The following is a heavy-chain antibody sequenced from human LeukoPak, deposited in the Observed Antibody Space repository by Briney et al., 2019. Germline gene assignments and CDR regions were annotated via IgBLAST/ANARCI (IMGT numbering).Heavy chain of an antibody. CDR2: GDGDGSHS. V-gene: IGHV3-74*03. J-gene: IGHJ4*02. CDR1: GFSFRSCW. CDR3: AYSDHFDT. D-gene: IGHD4-17*01. Sequence: GGSLRPSCAASGFSFRSCWMHWVRQAPGKGLVWVSRGDGDGSHSTYADSVKGRFTISRDNAKNTLYLQMNRLTGEDTAVYYCAYSDHFDTWGQGTLVTVSS.